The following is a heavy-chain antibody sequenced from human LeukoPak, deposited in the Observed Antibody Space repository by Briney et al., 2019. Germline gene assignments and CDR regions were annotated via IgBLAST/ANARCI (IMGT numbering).Heavy chain of an antibody. CDR1: GGSFSGYY. CDR2: INHSGST. V-gene: IGHV4-34*01. Sequence: SETLSLTCAVYGGSFSGYYWSWIRQPPGKGLEWIGEINHSGSTNYNPPLKSRVTISVDPSTNQFSLKLSSVTAADTAVYYCARGRGIAAAGTSLDYWGQGTLVTVSS. D-gene: IGHD6-13*01. CDR3: ARGRGIAAAGTSLDY. J-gene: IGHJ4*02.